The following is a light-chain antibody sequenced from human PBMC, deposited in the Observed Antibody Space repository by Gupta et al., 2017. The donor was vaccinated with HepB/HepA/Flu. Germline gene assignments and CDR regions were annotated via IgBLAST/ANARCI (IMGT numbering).Light chain of an antibody. CDR3: CSYAGIYTNPVV. V-gene: IGLV2-11*01. Sequence: QSALTQPRSVSGSPGQSVTISCTGTSSDIGGYNYVSWYQQHPGKAPKLMIYDVSKRPSGVPARFSGSKSGTTASLTISGLQAEEEGDYYCCSYAGIYTNPVVFGGGTKLTVL. CDR2: DVS. J-gene: IGLJ2*01. CDR1: SSDIGGYNY.